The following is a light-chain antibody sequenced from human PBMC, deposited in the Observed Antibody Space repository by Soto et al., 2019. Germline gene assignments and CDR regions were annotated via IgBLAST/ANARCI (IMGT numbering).Light chain of an antibody. CDR3: QQYNSYRT. CDR1: QSISSW. Sequence: DVKMSQSPATLSASIGDRVTITCRASQSISSWLAWYQQKPGKAPKLLIYDASSLESGVPSRFSGSGSGTEFTLTISSLQPDDFATYYCQQYNSYRTFAQGTKV. V-gene: IGKV1-5*01. CDR2: DAS. J-gene: IGKJ1*01.